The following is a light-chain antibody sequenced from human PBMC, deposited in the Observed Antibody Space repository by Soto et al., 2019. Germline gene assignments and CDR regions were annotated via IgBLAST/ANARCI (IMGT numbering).Light chain of an antibody. CDR3: QQRSSWPT. CDR2: DAS. V-gene: IGKV1-5*01. Sequence: DIQMTQSPSTLSASVGDRVSITCRASQSVGNSLAWYQQRPGKAPKLLIFDASTLESGVPSKFSGSGSDTEFTFTISSLQPDDSATYYCQQRSSWPTFGPGTKVDI. CDR1: QSVGNS. J-gene: IGKJ3*01.